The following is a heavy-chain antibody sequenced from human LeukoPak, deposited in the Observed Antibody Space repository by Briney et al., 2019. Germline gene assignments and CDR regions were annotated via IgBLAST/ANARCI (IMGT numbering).Heavy chain of an antibody. D-gene: IGHD2-15*01. V-gene: IGHV1-18*01. CDR1: GYTFTSYG. CDR2: ISAYNGNT. Sequence: ASVKVSCKASGYTFTSYGISWVRQAPGQGLEWMGRISAYNGNTNYAQKLQGRVTMTTDTSTSTAYMELRSLRSDDTAVYYCARDSAIVVVVAATNWFDPWGQGTLVTVSS. CDR3: ARDSAIVVVVAATNWFDP. J-gene: IGHJ5*02.